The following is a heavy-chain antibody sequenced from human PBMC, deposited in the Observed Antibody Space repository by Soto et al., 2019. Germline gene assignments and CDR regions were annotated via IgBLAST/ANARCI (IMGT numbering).Heavy chain of an antibody. V-gene: IGHV1-69*13. Sequence: SVKVSCKASGDTFSSYSVSWVRQAPGQGLEWMGGIIPISATSTYAQRFQGRLTITADGSTSTAFMELRSLRSEDTADYYCARDFRRGIAARPDWFDPWGQGTLVTVSS. J-gene: IGHJ5*02. CDR2: IIPISATS. D-gene: IGHD6-6*01. CDR1: GDTFSSYS. CDR3: ARDFRRGIAARPDWFDP.